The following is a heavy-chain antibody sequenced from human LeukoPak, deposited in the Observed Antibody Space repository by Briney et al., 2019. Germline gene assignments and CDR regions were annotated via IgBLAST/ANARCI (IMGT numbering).Heavy chain of an antibody. Sequence: SETLSLTCTVSGASISSYYWSWIRQPPGKGLEWVGYIYHSGSTDYNPSLKSRVAISLDASKNQFSLKLSSVTAADTAVYYCAREQGQLRFIDYWGQGTLVTVSS. CDR1: GASISSYY. V-gene: IGHV4-59*01. CDR2: IYHSGST. J-gene: IGHJ4*02. CDR3: AREQGQLRFIDY. D-gene: IGHD5-12*01.